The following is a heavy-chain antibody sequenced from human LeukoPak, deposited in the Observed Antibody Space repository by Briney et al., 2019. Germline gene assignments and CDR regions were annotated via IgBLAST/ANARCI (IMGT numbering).Heavy chain of an antibody. CDR1: GFTFSRYG. D-gene: IGHD1-1*01. V-gene: IGHV3-30*18. CDR3: AKVRSPLEYYYAMDV. Sequence: PGRSLRLSCAASGFTFSRYGMQWVRQAPGKGLEWVAIISYDRSNKYYADSVKGRFTISRDNSRNTLSLLMNSLRAEDTAVFYCAKVRSPLEYYYAMDVWGQGTTVTVS. J-gene: IGHJ6*02. CDR2: ISYDRSNK.